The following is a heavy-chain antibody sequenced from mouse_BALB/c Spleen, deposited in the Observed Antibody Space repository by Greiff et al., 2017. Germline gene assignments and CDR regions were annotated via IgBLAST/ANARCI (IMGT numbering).Heavy chain of an antibody. D-gene: IGHD2-1*01. CDR2: ISSGGSYT. CDR3: ARRGNYGVDY. V-gene: IGHV5-6*01. CDR1: GFTFSSYG. Sequence: EVHLVESGGDLVKPGGSLKLSCAASGFTFSSYGMSWVRQTPDKRLEWVATISSGGSYTYYPDSVKGRFTISRDNAKNTLYLQMSSLKSEDTAMYYCARRGNYGVDYWGQGTSVTVSA. J-gene: IGHJ4*01.